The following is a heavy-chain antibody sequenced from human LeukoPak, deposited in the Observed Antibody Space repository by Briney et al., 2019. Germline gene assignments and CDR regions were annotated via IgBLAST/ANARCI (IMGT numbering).Heavy chain of an antibody. CDR3: ARVVVVPAAIAP. Sequence: GSMRLSCAASGFTFSSYWMSWVRQAPGKGLEWVANIKQDGSEKYYVDSVKGRFTISRDNAKNSLYLQMNSLRAEDTAVYSCARVVVVPAAIAPWGQGTLVTVSS. CDR1: GFTFSSYW. V-gene: IGHV3-7*01. J-gene: IGHJ5*02. D-gene: IGHD2-2*01. CDR2: IKQDGSEK.